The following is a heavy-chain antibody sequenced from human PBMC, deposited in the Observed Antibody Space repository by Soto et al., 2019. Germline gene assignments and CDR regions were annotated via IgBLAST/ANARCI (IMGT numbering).Heavy chain of an antibody. Sequence: PGGSLRLSCAASGFTFSSYAMSWVRQAPGKGLEWVSAISGSGGSTYYADSVKGRFTISRDNSKNTLYLQMKSLRADDTAVYYFAKDRTSLAPYDSNGYYDYWGQGTLVTVAS. V-gene: IGHV3-23*01. J-gene: IGHJ4*02. CDR2: ISGSGGST. CDR3: AKDRTSLAPYDSNGYYDY. D-gene: IGHD3-22*01. CDR1: GFTFSSYA.